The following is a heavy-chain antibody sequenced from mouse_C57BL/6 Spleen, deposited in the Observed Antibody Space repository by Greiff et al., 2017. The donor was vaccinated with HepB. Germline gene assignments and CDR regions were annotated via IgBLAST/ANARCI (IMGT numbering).Heavy chain of an antibody. V-gene: IGHV1-82*01. Sequence: QVQLQQSGPELVKPGASVKISCKASGYAFSSSWMNWVKQRPGKGLEWIGRIYPGDGDTNYNGKFKGKATLTADKSSSTAYMQLSSLTSEDSAVYFCARSRNYYGNYGYFDVWGTGTTVTVSS. CDR3: ARSRNYYGNYGYFDV. D-gene: IGHD2-1*01. CDR2: IYPGDGDT. CDR1: GYAFSSSW. J-gene: IGHJ1*03.